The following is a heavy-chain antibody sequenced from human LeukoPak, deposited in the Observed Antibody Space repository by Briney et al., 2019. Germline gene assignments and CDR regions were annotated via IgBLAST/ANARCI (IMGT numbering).Heavy chain of an antibody. Sequence: ASVKVSCKTSGYSFTGYYIHWVRQAPGQGLEWMGRINPNSGGPNYGQKFQGTVTMTRDTSISTAYLELSNLRSDDTAAYYCVRGYSYGFYFDYWGQGSLVTVST. CDR3: VRGYSYGFYFDY. V-gene: IGHV1-2*06. D-gene: IGHD5-18*01. J-gene: IGHJ4*02. CDR1: GYSFTGYY. CDR2: INPNSGGP.